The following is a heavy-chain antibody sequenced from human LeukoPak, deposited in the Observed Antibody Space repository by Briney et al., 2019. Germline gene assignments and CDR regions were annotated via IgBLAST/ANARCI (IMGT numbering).Heavy chain of an antibody. J-gene: IGHJ4*02. CDR1: GVSISSSSYY. V-gene: IGHV4-39*07. CDR3: ARDEDDWGSPNYFDY. Sequence: PWETLTLTCTVSGVSISSSSYYWVWIRPPPGKGLEWAGSIYHSGSSYYNPSLRRRIIISVDTSKKQFSLKLSAVPEADTAVYYCARDEDDWGSPNYFDYWGQGTLVTVSS. D-gene: IGHD7-27*01. CDR2: IYHSGSS.